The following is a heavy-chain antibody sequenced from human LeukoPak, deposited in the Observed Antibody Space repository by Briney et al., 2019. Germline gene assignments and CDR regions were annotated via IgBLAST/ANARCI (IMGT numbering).Heavy chain of an antibody. D-gene: IGHD2-8*02. Sequence: GGSLRLSCATSGFTFSRHWMSWVRPAPGKGPEWVAHIKQDGSERYYVHSVKGRFTISRDNAKNSLYLQMNSLRAEDTAVYYCARDGGHSTDLDYWGQGIPVTVSS. CDR2: IKQDGSER. CDR1: GFTFSRHW. CDR3: ARDGGHSTDLDY. J-gene: IGHJ4*02. V-gene: IGHV3-7*01.